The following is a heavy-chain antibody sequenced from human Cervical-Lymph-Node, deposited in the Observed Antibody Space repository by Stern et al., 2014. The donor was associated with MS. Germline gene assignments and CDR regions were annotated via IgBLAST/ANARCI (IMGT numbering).Heavy chain of an antibody. CDR2: IHKGGST. CDR3: ARNMATTQAYDI. Sequence: DQLVESGPGLVKPSDTLSLTCAVSGYSISSRNWWGWIRQPPGKGLEWIGYIHKGGSTYYSPSLRSRVTISVDTSKNQFSLKLTSVTAVDTAVYYCARNMATTQAYDIWGPGTMVTVSS. J-gene: IGHJ3*02. CDR1: GYSISSRNW. V-gene: IGHV4-28*01. D-gene: IGHD1-1*01.